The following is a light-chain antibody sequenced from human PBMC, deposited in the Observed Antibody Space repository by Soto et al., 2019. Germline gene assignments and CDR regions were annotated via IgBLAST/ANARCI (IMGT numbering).Light chain of an antibody. CDR3: QQYNSYSPWT. J-gene: IGKJ1*01. V-gene: IGKV1-5*03. CDR1: QSISSW. Sequence: DIQMTQSPSTLSASVGDRVTITCRASQSISSWLAWYQQKPGKATKLLIYKASSLESGVPSRFSGSGSGTEFTLTISSLQPDDFATYYCQQYNSYSPWTFGQGTKV. CDR2: KAS.